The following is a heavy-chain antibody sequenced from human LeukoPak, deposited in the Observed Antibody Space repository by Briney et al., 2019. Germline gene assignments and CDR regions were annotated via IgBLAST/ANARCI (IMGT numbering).Heavy chain of an antibody. CDR3: AKGPYYYGSGRPNYYYYGMDV. V-gene: IGHV3-9*01. CDR2: ISWNSGSI. CDR1: GFTFDDYA. Sequence: GGSLRLSCAASGFTFDDYAMHWVRQAPGKGLEWVSGISWNSGSIGYAGSVKGRFTISRDNAKNSLYLQMNSLRAEDTALYYCAKGPYYYGSGRPNYYYYGMDVWGQGTTVTVSS. D-gene: IGHD3-10*01. J-gene: IGHJ6*02.